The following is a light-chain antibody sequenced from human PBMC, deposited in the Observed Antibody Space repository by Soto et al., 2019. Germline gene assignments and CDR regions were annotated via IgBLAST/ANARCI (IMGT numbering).Light chain of an antibody. CDR2: GAS. CDR3: QHYNNWPPLT. Sequence: EIVMTQSPATLSVSAGERAALSCRASQSVNSNLAWYQQKPGQAPRLLIYGASTRATGIPARFSGSGSGTEFTLTISSLQSEDFAVYYCQHYNNWPPLTFGGGTKVEIK. V-gene: IGKV3-15*01. CDR1: QSVNSN. J-gene: IGKJ4*01.